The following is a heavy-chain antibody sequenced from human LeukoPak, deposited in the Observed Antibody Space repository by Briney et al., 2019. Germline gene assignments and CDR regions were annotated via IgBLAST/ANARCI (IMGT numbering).Heavy chain of an antibody. V-gene: IGHV1-2*02. CDR3: ARDRLRYFDWLSLYGMDV. D-gene: IGHD3-9*01. Sequence: ASVKVSCKASGYTFTGYYMHCVRQAPGQGLEWMGWINPNSGGTNYAQKFQGRVTMTRDTSISTAYMELSRLRSDDTAVYYCARDRLRYFDWLSLYGMDVWGQGTTVTVSS. CDR1: GYTFTGYY. J-gene: IGHJ6*02. CDR2: INPNSGGT.